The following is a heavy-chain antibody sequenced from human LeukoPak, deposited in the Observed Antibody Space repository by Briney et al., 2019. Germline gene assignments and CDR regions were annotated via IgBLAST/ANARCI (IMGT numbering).Heavy chain of an antibody. D-gene: IGHD5-18*01. V-gene: IGHV1-46*01. Sequence: ASVKVSCKASGYTFTSYYMHWVRQAPGQGLEWMGIINPSGGSTSYAQKFQGRVTKTRDTSTSTVYMELSSLRSEDTAVYYCARAEGSRYSYGYSDYYYYGMDVWGQGTAVTVSS. CDR2: INPSGGST. CDR3: ARAEGSRYSYGYSDYYYYGMDV. J-gene: IGHJ6*02. CDR1: GYTFTSYY.